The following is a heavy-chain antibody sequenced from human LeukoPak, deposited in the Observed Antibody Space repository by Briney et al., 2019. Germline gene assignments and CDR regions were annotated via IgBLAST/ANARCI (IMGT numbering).Heavy chain of an antibody. CDR3: ATPRGIWGVSLDH. CDR2: ISGSGGST. Sequence: GGSLRLSCAASGFTFSSYAMSWVRQAPGKGLEWVSAISGSGGSTYYADSVKGRFTISRDNSRNTLYLQMNSLRPEDTAVYYCATPRGIWGVSLDHWGQGTLVTVSS. J-gene: IGHJ5*02. V-gene: IGHV3-23*01. D-gene: IGHD3-10*01. CDR1: GFTFSSYA.